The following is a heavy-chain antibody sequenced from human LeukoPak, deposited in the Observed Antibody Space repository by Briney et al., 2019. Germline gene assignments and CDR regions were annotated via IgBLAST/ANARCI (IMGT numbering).Heavy chain of an antibody. V-gene: IGHV5-51*01. J-gene: IGHJ4*02. Sequence: RGESLKISCKGSGYSFTSYWIGWVRQMPGKGLEWMGIIYPGDSDTRYSPSFQGQVTISADKSISTAYLQWSSLKASDTAMYYCARGEAGYNWNYPFDYWGQGTLVTVSS. CDR1: GYSFTSYW. CDR3: ARGEAGYNWNYPFDY. CDR2: IYPGDSDT. D-gene: IGHD1-1*01.